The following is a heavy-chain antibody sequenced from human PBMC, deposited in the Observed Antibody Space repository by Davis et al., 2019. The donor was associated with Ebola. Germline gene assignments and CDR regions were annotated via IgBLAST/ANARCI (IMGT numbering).Heavy chain of an antibody. CDR3: TRGSHTVTSFPFDY. Sequence: MPSETLSLTCAVSGDSISSDKWWRWVRPPPGRGLEWIGEVYHTGRINYNPSLRSRVTISVDKSKNQFSLNLNSVTAADTAVYYCTRGSHTVTSFPFDYWGQGTLVTVSS. CDR1: GDSISSDKW. D-gene: IGHD4-17*01. CDR2: VYHTGRI. V-gene: IGHV4-4*02. J-gene: IGHJ4*02.